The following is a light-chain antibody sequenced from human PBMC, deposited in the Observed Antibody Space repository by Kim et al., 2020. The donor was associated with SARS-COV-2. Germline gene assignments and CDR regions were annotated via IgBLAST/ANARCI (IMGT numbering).Light chain of an antibody. CDR1: SSNIGNNY. CDR3: GTWDSSLSAGWV. Sequence: QSVLTQPPSVSAAPGQKVTISCSGSSSNIGNNYVSWYQQLPGTAPTLLIYDNNKRPSGIPDRFSGSKSGTSATLGITGLQTGDEADYYCGTWDSSLSAGWVFGGGTQLTVL. CDR2: DNN. V-gene: IGLV1-51*01. J-gene: IGLJ3*02.